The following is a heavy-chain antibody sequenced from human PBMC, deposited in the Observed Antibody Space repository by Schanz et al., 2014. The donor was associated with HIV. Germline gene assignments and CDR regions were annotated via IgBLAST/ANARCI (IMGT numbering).Heavy chain of an antibody. V-gene: IGHV1-69*13. CDR2: IIPIFGTA. J-gene: IGHJ3*02. D-gene: IGHD2-2*01. CDR3: ARDLSLASSTPTLAFDI. Sequence: QVQLVQSGAEVKKPGASVKVSCKASGYIFTSNGISWVRQAPGQGLEWMGWIIPIFGTANYAQKYQGRVTLTADESTSTAYMELSSLRSEDTAVYYCARDLSLASSTPTLAFDIWGQGTMVTVSS. CDR1: GYIFTSNG.